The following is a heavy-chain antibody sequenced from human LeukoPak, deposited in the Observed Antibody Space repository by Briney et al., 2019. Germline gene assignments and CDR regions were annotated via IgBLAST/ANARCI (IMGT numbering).Heavy chain of an antibody. J-gene: IGHJ4*02. CDR2: INPNSGGT. Sequence: ASVKVSCKASGYTFTGYYMHWVRQAPGQALEGMGWINPNSGGTNYAQKFQGRVTMTRDTSISTAYMELSRLRSDDTAVYYCARADCSGGSCYQAVDYWGQGTLVTVSS. V-gene: IGHV1-2*02. CDR1: GYTFTGYY. CDR3: ARADCSGGSCYQAVDY. D-gene: IGHD2-15*01.